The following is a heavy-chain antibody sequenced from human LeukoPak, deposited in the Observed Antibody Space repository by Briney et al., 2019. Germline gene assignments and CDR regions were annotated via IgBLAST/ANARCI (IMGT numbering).Heavy chain of an antibody. CDR2: TYYRSTWFN. Sequence: TSQTLSLTCVISGDILSSSGDAWNWIRQSPSRGLEWLGRTYYRSTWFNDYAVSVRRRITVNPDTSKNQFSLHLNSVTPEDTAVYYCARRLTQYDCFDPWGQGILVTVSS. CDR1: GDILSSSGDA. CDR3: ARRLTQYDCFDP. V-gene: IGHV6-1*01. J-gene: IGHJ5*02. D-gene: IGHD2-2*01.